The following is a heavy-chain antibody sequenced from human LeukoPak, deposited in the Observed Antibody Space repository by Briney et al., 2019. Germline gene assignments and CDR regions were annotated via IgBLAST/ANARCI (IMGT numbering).Heavy chain of an antibody. CDR2: IIPIFGTA. CDR3: ARDGAVTIFGVAPNWFDP. J-gene: IGHJ5*02. V-gene: IGHV1-69*13. D-gene: IGHD3-3*01. Sequence: SVNVSCKASGGTFSSYAISWVRQAPGQGLEWMGGIIPIFGTANYAQKFQGRVTITADESTSTAYMELSSLRSEDTAVYYCARDGAVTIFGVAPNWFDPWGQGTLVTVSS. CDR1: GGTFSSYA.